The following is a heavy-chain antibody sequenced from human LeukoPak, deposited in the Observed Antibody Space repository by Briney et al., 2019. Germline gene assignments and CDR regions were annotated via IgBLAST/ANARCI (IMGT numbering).Heavy chain of an antibody. CDR2: ISGGGGST. CDR3: AKREQLVN. D-gene: IGHD6-6*01. V-gene: IGHV3-23*01. CDR1: GFTFTSYS. J-gene: IGHJ4*02. Sequence: PGGSLRLSCAASGFTFTSYSMNWVRQAPGKGLEWVSTISGGGGSTYYADSVKGRFTISRDNSKNTLYLQMNSLRAEDTAVYYSAKREQLVNWGQGTLVTVSS.